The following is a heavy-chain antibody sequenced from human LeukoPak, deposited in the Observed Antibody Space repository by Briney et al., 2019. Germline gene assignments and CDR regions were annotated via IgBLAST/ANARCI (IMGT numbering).Heavy chain of an antibody. CDR2: IYYSGST. D-gene: IGHD3-10*01. J-gene: IGHJ6*02. Sequence: SETLSLTCTVSGGSVSSGSYYWSWIRQPPGKGLEWIGYIYYSGSTKSNPSLKSRGTTSEDTSKKQFSLKLSSVTAADTAVYYCARDLMISGRLGGMDVWGQGTTVTVSS. V-gene: IGHV4-61*01. CDR1: GGSVSSGSYY. CDR3: ARDLMISGRLGGMDV.